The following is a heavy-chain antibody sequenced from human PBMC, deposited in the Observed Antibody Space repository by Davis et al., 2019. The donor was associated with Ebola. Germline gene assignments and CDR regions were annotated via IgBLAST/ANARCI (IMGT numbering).Heavy chain of an antibody. Sequence: GGSLRLSCVASGFTFSGYAMHWVRQAPGKGLEWVAVISYDGSNKYYADSVKGRFTIYRDNSQNTLSLQMNSLRPEDTAVYYCARDSDDYSFDYWGQGTLVTVSS. V-gene: IGHV3-30*04. CDR1: GFTFSGYA. CDR3: ARDSDDYSFDY. D-gene: IGHD4-11*01. J-gene: IGHJ4*02. CDR2: ISYDGSNK.